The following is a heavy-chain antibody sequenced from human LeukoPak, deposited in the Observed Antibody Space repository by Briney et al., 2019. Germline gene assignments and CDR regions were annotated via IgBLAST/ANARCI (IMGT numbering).Heavy chain of an antibody. CDR2: IDPYTGNT. V-gene: IGHV1-2*02. CDR3: AREYSASEH. Sequence: ASVKVSCKASGYNFVGYYLHWVRQAPGQGLEWMAWIDPYTGNTHYAQKFQGRITVTRDTSLGTTYMELNWPTSDDAALYYCAREYSASEHWGQGTLVTVSS. CDR1: GYNFVGYY. D-gene: IGHD5-12*01. J-gene: IGHJ1*01.